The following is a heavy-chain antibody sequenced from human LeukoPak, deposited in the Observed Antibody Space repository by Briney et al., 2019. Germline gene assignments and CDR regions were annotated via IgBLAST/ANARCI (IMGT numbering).Heavy chain of an antibody. CDR1: GFTFSSYA. J-gene: IGHJ4*02. Sequence: PGGSLRLSCAASGFTFSSYAMHWVRQAPGKGLEWVAVISYDGSNKYYADSVKGRFTISRDNSKNTLYLQMNSLRAEDTAVYYCARDRYDSSGYPDYWGQGTPVTVSS. CDR2: ISYDGSNK. D-gene: IGHD3-22*01. V-gene: IGHV3-30-3*01. CDR3: ARDRYDSSGYPDY.